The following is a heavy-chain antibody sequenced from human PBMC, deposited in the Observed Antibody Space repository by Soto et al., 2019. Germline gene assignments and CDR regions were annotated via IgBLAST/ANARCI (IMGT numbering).Heavy chain of an antibody. CDR1: GFTFSSYG. V-gene: IGHV3-33*01. D-gene: IGHD2-15*01. J-gene: IGHJ5*02. Sequence: QVQLVESGGGVVQPGRSLRLSCAASGFTFSSYGMHWVRQAPGKGLEWVAGIWYDGSNKYYADSVKGRFTISRDNSKNTLYLQMNSLRAEDTAVYYCAPGSVAANHWFDPWGQGTLVTVSS. CDR3: APGSVAANHWFDP. CDR2: IWYDGSNK.